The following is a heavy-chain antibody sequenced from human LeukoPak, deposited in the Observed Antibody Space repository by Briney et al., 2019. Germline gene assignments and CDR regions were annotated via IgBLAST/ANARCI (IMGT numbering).Heavy chain of an antibody. CDR2: INAGNGNT. CDR3: ARSPPVIVVVQHGSASTV. Sequence: ASVKVSCKASGYTFTSYAMHWVRQAPGQRLEWMGWINAGNGNTKYSQKFQGRVTIARDTSASTAYMELSSLRSEDTAVYYCARSPPVIVVVQHGSASTVWGQGITVTVSS. J-gene: IGHJ6*02. D-gene: IGHD3-22*01. V-gene: IGHV1-3*01. CDR1: GYTFTSYA.